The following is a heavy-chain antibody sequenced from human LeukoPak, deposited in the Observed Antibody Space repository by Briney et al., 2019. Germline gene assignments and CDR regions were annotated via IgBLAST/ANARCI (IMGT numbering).Heavy chain of an antibody. Sequence: ASVKVSCKASGYTFPSYSMHWVRQAPGQGLEWMGIINPSGGSTSYAQKFQGRVTMTRDTSTSTVYMGLSSLRSEDTAVYYCARDLRRDVYNRDWYLDLWGRGTLVTVSS. CDR3: ARDLRRDVYNRDWYLDL. CDR1: GYTFPSYS. V-gene: IGHV1-46*01. D-gene: IGHD5-24*01. J-gene: IGHJ2*01. CDR2: INPSGGST.